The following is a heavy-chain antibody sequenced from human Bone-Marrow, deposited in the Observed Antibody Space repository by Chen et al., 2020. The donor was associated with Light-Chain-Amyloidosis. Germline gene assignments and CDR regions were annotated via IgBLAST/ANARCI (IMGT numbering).Heavy chain of an antibody. V-gene: IGHV5-51*01. D-gene: IGHD5-12*01. CDR3: ARRRDGYNFDY. Sequence: EVQLEQSGPEVKKPGESLKISCKGSGYTFPNYWIGWVRQMPGKGLEWMGVISPDDSDAIYSPSFGGQVTISADKSITTAYLQWRSLKASDTAMYYCARRRDGYNFDYWGQGTLVTVSS. CDR2: ISPDDSDA. J-gene: IGHJ4*02. CDR1: GYTFPNYW.